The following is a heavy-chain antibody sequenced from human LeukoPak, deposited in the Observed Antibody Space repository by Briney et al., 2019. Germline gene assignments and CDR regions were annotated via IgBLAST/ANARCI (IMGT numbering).Heavy chain of an antibody. D-gene: IGHD4-23*01. Sequence: GGSLRLSCAASGFSFGSYAMHWVRQAPGKGLDWVAFIRYDGSDTYYADSVKGRFTVSRDNSKNTLYLQMNSLTAEDTALYYCAKERGGRAFDYWGQGTLVTVSS. V-gene: IGHV3-30*02. CDR3: AKERGGRAFDY. J-gene: IGHJ4*02. CDR2: IRYDGSDT. CDR1: GFSFGSYA.